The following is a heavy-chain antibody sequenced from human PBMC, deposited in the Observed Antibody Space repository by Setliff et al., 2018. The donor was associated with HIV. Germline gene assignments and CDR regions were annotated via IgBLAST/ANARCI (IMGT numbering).Heavy chain of an antibody. J-gene: IGHJ4*02. Sequence: GGSLRLSCAASGIIFTKCGLSWVRQAPGKGLEWISGICGSDGATYYADSVKGRFTISRDSSKSTLYLQMNGLRAEDTAVYFCARDVAATGALDYWGQGTLVTVSS. CDR2: ICGSDGAT. V-gene: IGHV3-23*01. D-gene: IGHD6-13*01. CDR3: ARDVAATGALDY. CDR1: GIIFTKCG.